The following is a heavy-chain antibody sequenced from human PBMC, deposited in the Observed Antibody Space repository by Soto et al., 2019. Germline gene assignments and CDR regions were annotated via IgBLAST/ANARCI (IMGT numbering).Heavy chain of an antibody. V-gene: IGHV3-30*03. CDR1: GFTFSSYG. CDR2: ISYDGSNK. CDR3: TRAHDYSRWFDP. J-gene: IGHJ5*02. Sequence: GGSLRLSCAASGFTFSSYGMHWVRQAPGKGLEWVAVISYDGSNKYYADSVKGRFTISRDNSKNTLYLQMNSLRAEDTAVYYCTRAHDYSRWFDPWGQGTLVTVSS. D-gene: IGHD4-17*01.